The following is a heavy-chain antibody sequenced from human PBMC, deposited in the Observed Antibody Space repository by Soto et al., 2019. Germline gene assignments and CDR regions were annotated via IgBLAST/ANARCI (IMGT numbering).Heavy chain of an antibody. D-gene: IGHD3-22*01. Sequence: QVQLVESGGGVVQPGRSLRRSCAASGFTFSSYGMHWVRQAPGKGLEWVAVISYDGSNKYYADSVKGRFTISRDNSKNTLYLQTNSLRAEDTAVYYCAKETYYYDSSGYSPHDYWGQGTLVTVSS. J-gene: IGHJ4*02. CDR2: ISYDGSNK. V-gene: IGHV3-30*18. CDR1: GFTFSSYG. CDR3: AKETYYYDSSGYSPHDY.